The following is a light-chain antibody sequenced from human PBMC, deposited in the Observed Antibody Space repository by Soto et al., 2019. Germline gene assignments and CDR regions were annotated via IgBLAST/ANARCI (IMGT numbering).Light chain of an antibody. CDR2: GAS. CDR1: QYVSSN. CDR3: QQYNAWTLS. V-gene: IGKV3-15*01. J-gene: IGKJ4*01. Sequence: EIVMTQSPATLSVSPGERATLSCRASQYVSSNLAWYQQKLGQAPRLLIYGASTRATGLPARFSGSGSGTEFTLTISSLQSEDFAVYYCQQYNAWTLSFGGGTKVEIK.